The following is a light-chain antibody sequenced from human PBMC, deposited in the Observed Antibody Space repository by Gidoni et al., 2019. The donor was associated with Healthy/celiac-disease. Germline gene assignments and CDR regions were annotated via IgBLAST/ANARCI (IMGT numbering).Light chain of an antibody. CDR1: QGIISY. Sequence: AIWMTHSTSLLSASTGDRVTISCRMSQGIISYLAWYQHKPGKAPEILIYAAATLQSGVPSRFSGSGSGTDFTLTISCLQSEDLATYYCQQYYSFPFTFXPXTKVDIK. CDR3: QQYYSFPFT. V-gene: IGKV1D-8*02. J-gene: IGKJ3*01. CDR2: AAA.